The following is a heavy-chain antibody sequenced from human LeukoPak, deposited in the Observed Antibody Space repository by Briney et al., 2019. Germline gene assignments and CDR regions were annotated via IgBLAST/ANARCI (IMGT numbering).Heavy chain of an antibody. V-gene: IGHV3-23*01. CDR2: ISGSGDST. D-gene: IGHD4-17*01. CDR3: AKERTVTTYFWFDP. J-gene: IGHJ5*02. CDR1: GFTFSNYA. Sequence: PGGSLRLSCAASGFTFSNYAMRWVRQAPGKGLEWVSGISGSGDSTYYADSVKGRFTISRDNSKNTLHLEVISLTAEDTAVYYCAKERTVTTYFWFDPWGQGTLVTVSS.